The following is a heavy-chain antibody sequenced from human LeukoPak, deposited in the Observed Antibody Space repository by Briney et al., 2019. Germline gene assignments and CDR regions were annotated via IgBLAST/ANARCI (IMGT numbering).Heavy chain of an antibody. V-gene: IGHV1-69*05. CDR1: GGTFSSYA. J-gene: IGHJ4*02. Sequence: SVKVSCKASGGTFSSYAISWVRQAPGQGLEWMEGIIPIFGTANYAQKFQGRVTITTDESTSTAYMELSSLRSEDTAVYYCAREASYSSSWYNHFDYWGREPWSPSPQ. CDR2: IIPIFGTA. D-gene: IGHD6-13*01. CDR3: AREASYSSSWYNHFDY.